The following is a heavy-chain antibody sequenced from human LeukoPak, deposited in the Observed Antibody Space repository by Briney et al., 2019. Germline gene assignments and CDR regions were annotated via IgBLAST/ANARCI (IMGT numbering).Heavy chain of an antibody. CDR1: GFTFSSYA. D-gene: IGHD5-18*01. Sequence: GRSLRLSCAASGFTFSSYAMHWVRQAPGKGLEWVAVISYDGSNKYYADSVKGRFTISRDNSKNTLYLQMNSLRAEDTAVYYCAREFYTGIQLWFYFDYWGQGTLVTVSS. CDR2: ISYDGSNK. V-gene: IGHV3-30*04. J-gene: IGHJ4*02. CDR3: AREFYTGIQLWFYFDY.